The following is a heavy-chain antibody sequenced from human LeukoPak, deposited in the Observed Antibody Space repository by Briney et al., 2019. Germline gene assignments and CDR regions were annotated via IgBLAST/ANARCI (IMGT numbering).Heavy chain of an antibody. CDR3: AHRHRFNLPRGFGYWYFDL. D-gene: IGHD3-10*01. CDR1: GFSLNTSGVG. Sequence: ESGPTLVNPTQTLTLTCAFSGFSLNTSGVGVGWIRQPPGKALEWLALIYWDDDKRYSPSLKSRLTITKDTSKNQVVLKVTNMDPVDTATYYCAHRHRFNLPRGFGYWYFDLWGRGTLVTVSS. J-gene: IGHJ2*01. CDR2: IYWDDDK. V-gene: IGHV2-5*02.